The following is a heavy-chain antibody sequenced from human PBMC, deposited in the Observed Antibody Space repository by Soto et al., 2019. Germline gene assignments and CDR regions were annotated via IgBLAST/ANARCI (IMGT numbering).Heavy chain of an antibody. CDR1: GGSISSGDYY. CDR2: ISYSGST. J-gene: IGHJ6*02. D-gene: IGHD2-15*01. V-gene: IGHV4-30-4*01. CDR3: ASGYCSGGRCYDYYYYYGMDV. Sequence: QVQLQASGPGLVKPSQTLSLTCTVSGGSISSGDYYWSWIRQPPGKGLEWTGYISYSGSTYYNPSPKSRVTISVDTSKNQFSLMLSSGTAADTAVYYCASGYCSGGRCYDYYYYYGMDVWGQGTTVTVS.